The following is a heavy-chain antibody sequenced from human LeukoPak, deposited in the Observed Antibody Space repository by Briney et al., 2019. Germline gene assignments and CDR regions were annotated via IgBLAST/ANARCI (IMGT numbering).Heavy chain of an antibody. CDR3: AKANNMVRGAPDAFDI. V-gene: IGHV3-48*01. D-gene: IGHD3-10*01. CDR1: GFTFSSYS. J-gene: IGHJ3*02. CDR2: ISSSSSTI. Sequence: GGSLRLSCAASGFTFSSYSMNWVRQAPGKGLEWVSYISSSSSTIYYADSVKGRFTISRDNSKNTLYLQMDSLRAEDTAVYYCAKANNMVRGAPDAFDIWGQGTMVTVSS.